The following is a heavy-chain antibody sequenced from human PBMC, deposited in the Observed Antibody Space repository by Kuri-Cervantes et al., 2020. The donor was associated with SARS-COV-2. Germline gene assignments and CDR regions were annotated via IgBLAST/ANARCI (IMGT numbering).Heavy chain of an antibody. CDR1: GFTFSNYY. J-gene: IGHJ4*02. CDR3: SKDQGSAVGTSNY. D-gene: IGHD1-7*01. Sequence: GGSLTLSCVASGFTFSNYYMSWVRQAPGKGLEWVSYISSSDSPKYYADSVKGRFTISSNNAKKTIFLQKNSLRGDETAVYYCSKDQGSAVGTSNYWGQGAMVTVSS. CDR2: ISSSDSPK. V-gene: IGHV3-11*01.